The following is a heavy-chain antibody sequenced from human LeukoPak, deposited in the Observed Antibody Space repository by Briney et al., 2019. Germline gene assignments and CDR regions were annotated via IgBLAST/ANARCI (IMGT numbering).Heavy chain of an antibody. Sequence: SVKVSCKASGGTFSSYAISWVRQAPGQGLEWMGRIIPIFGTANYAQKFQGRVTITVDKSTSTAYMELSSLRSEDTAVYYCARAGRYCSGGSCYSIRTWFDPWGQGTLVTVSS. J-gene: IGHJ5*02. CDR2: IIPIFGTA. V-gene: IGHV1-69*06. CDR1: GGTFSSYA. CDR3: ARAGRYCSGGSCYSIRTWFDP. D-gene: IGHD2-15*01.